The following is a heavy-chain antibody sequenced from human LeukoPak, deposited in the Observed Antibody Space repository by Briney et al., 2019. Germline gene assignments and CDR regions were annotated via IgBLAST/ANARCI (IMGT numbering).Heavy chain of an antibody. CDR3: ARGIVGATVADY. J-gene: IGHJ4*02. CDR1: GVTFSSYW. D-gene: IGHD1-26*01. V-gene: IGHV3-74*01. Sequence: GGSLRLSCSASGVTFSSYWMHWVRQAPGKGLVCVSRIKSDGSYPGYAESVKGRLTICRDDAKNALYLQMTSLRVEDTAVYYCARGIVGATVADYWGQGTLVTVSS. CDR2: IKSDGSYP.